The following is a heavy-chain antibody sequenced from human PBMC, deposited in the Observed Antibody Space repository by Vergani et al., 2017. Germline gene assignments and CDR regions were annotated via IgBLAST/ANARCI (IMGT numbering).Heavy chain of an antibody. CDR1: GFTFSSYA. CDR3: ARERSGRGKRRYFDL. CDR2: ISYDGNNK. Sequence: QVQLVESGGGVVQPGRSLRLSCAASGFTFSSYAMHWVRQAPGKGLEWVAVISYDGNNKYYADSVKGRFTISRDNSKNTLYLQMNSLRPEDTAVYSCARERSGRGKRRYFDLWGRGTLVTGAS. J-gene: IGHJ2*01. D-gene: IGHD3-16*01. V-gene: IGHV3-30*04.